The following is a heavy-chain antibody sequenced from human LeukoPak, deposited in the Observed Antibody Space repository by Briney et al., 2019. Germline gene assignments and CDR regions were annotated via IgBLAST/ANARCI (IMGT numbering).Heavy chain of an antibody. Sequence: GGSPRLSCAASGFTFSSYSMNWVRQAPGKGLEWVSSISSSSSYIYYADSVKGRFTISRDNAKNSLYLQMNSLRAEDTAVYYCARERVDGSGFDYWGQGTLVTVSS. D-gene: IGHD6-19*01. V-gene: IGHV3-21*01. J-gene: IGHJ4*02. CDR3: ARERVDGSGFDY. CDR2: ISSSSSYI. CDR1: GFTFSSYS.